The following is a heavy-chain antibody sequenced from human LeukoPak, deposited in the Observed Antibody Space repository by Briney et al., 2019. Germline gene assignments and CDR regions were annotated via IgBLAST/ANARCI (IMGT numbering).Heavy chain of an antibody. V-gene: IGHV3-23*05. CDR1: ELPFNIYA. CDR3: ADYRKPQGLDY. D-gene: IGHD1-14*01. CDR2: IDASGTDT. Sequence: GGSLRLSCAVSELPFNIYAMTWVRQAPGQGLEWVSAIDASGTDTYYTDSVKGRFTISRDNSKNTVYLQMDSLRAEDTAVYYCADYRKPQGLDYWGQGTLVTVSS. J-gene: IGHJ4*02.